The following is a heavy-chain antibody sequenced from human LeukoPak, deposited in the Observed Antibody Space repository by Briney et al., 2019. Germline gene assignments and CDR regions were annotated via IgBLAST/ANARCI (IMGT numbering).Heavy chain of an antibody. CDR2: ITYDGSNK. Sequence: GGSLRLSCAASGFTFSSYGMRWVRQAPGKGLEWVAVITYDGSNKYYADSVKGRFTISRDNSKNTLYLQMNSLRAEDTAVYYCAKDGGIAGAGTFDYWGQGTLVTVSS. CDR3: AKDGGIAGAGTFDY. CDR1: GFTFSSYG. J-gene: IGHJ4*02. V-gene: IGHV3-30*18. D-gene: IGHD6-19*01.